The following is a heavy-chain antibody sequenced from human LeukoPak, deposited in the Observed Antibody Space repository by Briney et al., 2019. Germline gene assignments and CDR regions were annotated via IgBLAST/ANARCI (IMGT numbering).Heavy chain of an antibody. Sequence: PGGSLRLSCAASGFTFSSYSMSWVRQAPGKGLEWVSTFSGTGEITYYADSVKGRFTISRDNSKNTLYLQMNSLRAEDTAVYYCAKAGRDGYNLIPYFDYWGQGTLVTVSS. CDR1: GFTFSSYS. D-gene: IGHD5-24*01. CDR2: FSGTGEIT. V-gene: IGHV3-23*01. CDR3: AKAGRDGYNLIPYFDY. J-gene: IGHJ4*02.